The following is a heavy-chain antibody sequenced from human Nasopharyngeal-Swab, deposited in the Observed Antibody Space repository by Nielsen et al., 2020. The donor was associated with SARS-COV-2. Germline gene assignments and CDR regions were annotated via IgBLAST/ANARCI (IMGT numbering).Heavy chain of an antibody. V-gene: IGHV3-23*01. CDR2: ISGSGGST. Sequence: GESLKISCAASGFTFSSYAMSWVRQAPGKGLEWVSAISGSGGSTYYADSVKGRFTISRDNSKNTLYLQMNSLRAEDTAVYYCATTGMVLAATWYFDYWGQGTLVTVSS. J-gene: IGHJ4*02. CDR3: ATTGMVLAATWYFDY. CDR1: GFTFSSYA. D-gene: IGHD2-15*01.